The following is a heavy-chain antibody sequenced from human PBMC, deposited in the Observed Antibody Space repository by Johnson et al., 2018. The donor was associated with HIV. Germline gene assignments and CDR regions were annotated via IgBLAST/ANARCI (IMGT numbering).Heavy chain of an antibody. V-gene: IGHV3-72*01. CDR1: GFTFSDHY. CDR2: TRKKVNSYTT. D-gene: IGHD1-26*01. J-gene: IGHJ3*02. Sequence: VHLVESGGGLVQPGGSLRLSCAASGFTFSDHYMDWVRQAPGKGLEWVGRTRKKVNSYTTEYAASVKCRFTVSKDDSKHSVYLQMNSLTPEDTAVYYCARGCGSRSGSPCYDPFDIWGQGTMVTVSS. CDR3: ARGCGSRSGSPCYDPFDI.